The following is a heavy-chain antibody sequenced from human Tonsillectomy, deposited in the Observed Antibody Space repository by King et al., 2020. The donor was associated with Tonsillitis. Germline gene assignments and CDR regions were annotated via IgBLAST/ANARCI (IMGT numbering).Heavy chain of an antibody. D-gene: IGHD3-3*01. J-gene: IGHJ2*01. V-gene: IGHV3-23*04. CDR1: GFTFSSYA. CDR3: AKGKGDFWSGYRTDWYFDL. CDR2: ISGSGGSP. Sequence: QLVQSGGGLVQPGGSLRLSCAASGFTFSSYAMSWGRQAPGKGLEWVSAISGSGGSPYYADSVKGRFTISRDNSKNMLYLQMNSLRAEDTAVYYCAKGKGDFWSGYRTDWYFDLWGRGTLVTVSS.